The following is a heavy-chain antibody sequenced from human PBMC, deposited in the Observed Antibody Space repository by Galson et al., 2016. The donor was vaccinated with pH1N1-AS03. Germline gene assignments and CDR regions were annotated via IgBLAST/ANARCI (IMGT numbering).Heavy chain of an antibody. Sequence: SVKVSCKASGYTFTNFGINWVRQAPGQGLEWLGWISAYSGNTDYAQSLQGRVSMTTDPSTSIAYMELTSLTSDDTAIYYCARDLRSDFGNSFVAGVQFGRYWGQGTLVTVSS. D-gene: IGHD3-10*01. V-gene: IGHV1-18*01. CDR3: ARDLRSDFGNSFVAGVQFGRY. J-gene: IGHJ4*02. CDR1: GYTFTNFG. CDR2: ISAYSGNT.